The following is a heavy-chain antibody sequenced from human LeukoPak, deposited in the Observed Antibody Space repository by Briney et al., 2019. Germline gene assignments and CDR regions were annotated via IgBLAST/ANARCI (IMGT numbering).Heavy chain of an antibody. D-gene: IGHD3-22*01. CDR2: INPSSGGT. CDR1: GYTFTGYY. CDR3: ARAGIITMIVVVPDFDY. V-gene: IGHV1-2*02. J-gene: IGHJ4*02. Sequence: ASVKVSCKASGYTFTGYYMHWVRQAPGQGLEWMGWINPSSGGTNYAQKFQGRVTMTRDTSISTAYMELSRLRSDDTAVYYCARAGIITMIVVVPDFDYWGQGTLVTVSS.